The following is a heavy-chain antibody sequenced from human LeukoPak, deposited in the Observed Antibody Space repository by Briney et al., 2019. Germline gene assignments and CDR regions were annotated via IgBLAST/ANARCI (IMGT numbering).Heavy chain of an antibody. J-gene: IGHJ4*02. Sequence: SETLSLTCAVSGGSIGSGGYSWSWIRQPPGKGLEWIGYIYHSGSTYYNPSLKSRVTISVDRSKNQFSLKLSSVTAADTAVYYCARFDLRFFDYWGQGTLVTVSS. CDR1: GGSIGSGGYS. CDR2: IYHSGST. CDR3: ARFDLRFFDY. V-gene: IGHV4-30-2*01. D-gene: IGHD3-3*01.